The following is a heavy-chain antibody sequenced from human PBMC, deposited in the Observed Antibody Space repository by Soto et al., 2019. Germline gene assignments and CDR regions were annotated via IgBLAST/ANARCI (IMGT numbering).Heavy chain of an antibody. CDR2: MSYDGSNK. CDR1: GFNFNYYG. J-gene: IGHJ6*02. V-gene: IGHV3-30*03. CDR3: TRIGLDV. Sequence: QVQLVESVGGVVQPGRSLRLSCEVSGFNFNYYGMHWVRQAPGKGLEWVAAMSYDGSNKFYGDSVKGRFTISRDNSKNTLYLQMNSLRGEDTAVYYCTRIGLDVWGPGTTVTVSS. D-gene: IGHD3-10*01.